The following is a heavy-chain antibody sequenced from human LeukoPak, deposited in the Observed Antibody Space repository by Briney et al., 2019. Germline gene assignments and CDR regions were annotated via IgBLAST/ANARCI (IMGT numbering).Heavy chain of an antibody. V-gene: IGHV3-21*01. Sequence: KPGGSLRLSCSASGFIFSTYAMNWVRQAPGKGLEWVSSISGSSDYIYYADSMQGRFTISRDNAKSSLYLQMNSLRAEDTAVYYCARSYSSGWQFFDYWGQGVLVTVSS. CDR2: ISGSSDYI. CDR1: GFIFSTYA. J-gene: IGHJ4*02. CDR3: ARSYSSGWQFFDY. D-gene: IGHD6-19*01.